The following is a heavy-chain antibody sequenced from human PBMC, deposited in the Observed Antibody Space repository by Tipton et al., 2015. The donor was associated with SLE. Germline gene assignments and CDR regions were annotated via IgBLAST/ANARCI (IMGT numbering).Heavy chain of an antibody. CDR2: INHSGST. CDR1: GGSFSGYY. Sequence: LRLSCAVYGGSFSGYYWSWIRQPPGKGLEWIGEINHSGSTNYNPSLKSRVTISVDTSKNQFSLKLSSVTAADTAGYYWARHLWELPYYFDYWGQGTLVTVSS. J-gene: IGHJ4*02. D-gene: IGHD1-26*01. CDR3: ARHLWELPYYFDY. V-gene: IGHV4-34*01.